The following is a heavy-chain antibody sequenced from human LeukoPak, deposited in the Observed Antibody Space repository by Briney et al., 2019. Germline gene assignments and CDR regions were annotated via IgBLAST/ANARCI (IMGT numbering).Heavy chain of an antibody. CDR2: ISGTDSST. V-gene: IGHV3-23*01. J-gene: IGHJ4*02. Sequence: GGSLRLSRAPSGFSFSTYAMSWVRQAPGKGLEWVSAISGTDSSTYYADSVKGRFTISRDSSKSTLYLQMNSLRAEDTAVYYCARDGSVVWVFDYWGQGTLVTVSS. CDR3: ARDGSVVWVFDY. CDR1: GFSFSTYA. D-gene: IGHD3-16*01.